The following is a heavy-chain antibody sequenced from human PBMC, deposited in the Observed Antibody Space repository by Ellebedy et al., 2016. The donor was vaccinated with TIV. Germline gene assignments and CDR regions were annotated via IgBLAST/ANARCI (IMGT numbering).Heavy chain of an antibody. CDR2: IIPIFGTA. CDR1: GGTFSSYA. CDR3: ARDRVRMGGAAGLDY. D-gene: IGHD1-26*01. J-gene: IGHJ4*02. V-gene: IGHV1-69*13. Sequence: SVKVSXXASGGTFSSYAISWVRQAPGQGLEWMGGIIPIFGTANYAQKFQGRVTITADESTSTAYMELSSLRSEDTAVYYCARDRVRMGGAAGLDYWGQGTLVTVSS.